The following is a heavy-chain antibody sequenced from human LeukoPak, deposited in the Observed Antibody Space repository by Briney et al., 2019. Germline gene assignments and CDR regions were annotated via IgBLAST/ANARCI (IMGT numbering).Heavy chain of an antibody. CDR1: GFTFSSYG. J-gene: IGHJ4*02. Sequence: GGSLRLSCAASGFTFSSYGMHWVRQAPGKGLEWVAVISYDGSNKYYADSVKGRFTISRDNSKNTLYLQMNSLRAEDTAVYYCARRRWFDYWGQGTLVTVSS. D-gene: IGHD4-23*01. CDR2: ISYDGSNK. CDR3: ARRRWFDY. V-gene: IGHV3-30*03.